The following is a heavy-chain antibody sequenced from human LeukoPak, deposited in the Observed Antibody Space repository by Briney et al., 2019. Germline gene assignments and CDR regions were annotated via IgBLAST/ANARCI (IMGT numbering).Heavy chain of an antibody. V-gene: IGHV4-39*01. Sequence: SETLSLTCTVSGGSISSNYWGWIRQPPGKGLEWIGSMYYTGSTYYNPSLKSRVTISVDTSKTQFSLKLSSVTAADTAVYYCARGVSYYDSSGYYNEYFQHWGQGTLVTVSS. D-gene: IGHD3-22*01. CDR2: MYYTGST. CDR3: ARGVSYYDSSGYYNEYFQH. J-gene: IGHJ1*01. CDR1: GGSISSNY.